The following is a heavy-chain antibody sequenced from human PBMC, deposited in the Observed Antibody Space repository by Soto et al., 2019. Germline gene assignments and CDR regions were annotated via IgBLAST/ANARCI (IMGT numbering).Heavy chain of an antibody. CDR3: APSVGGYCSSTSCNLN. CDR2: ISGSGGST. V-gene: IGHV3-23*01. D-gene: IGHD2-2*01. Sequence: QAGGSLRLSCAASGFTFSSYAMSWVRQAPGKGLEWVSAISGSGGSTYYADSVKGRFTISRDNSKNTLYLQMNSLRAEDTAVYYCAPSVGGYCSSTSCNLNWGQGTLVTVSS. J-gene: IGHJ4*02. CDR1: GFTFSSYA.